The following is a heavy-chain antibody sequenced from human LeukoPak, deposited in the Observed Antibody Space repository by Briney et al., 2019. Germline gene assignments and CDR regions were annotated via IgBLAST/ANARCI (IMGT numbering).Heavy chain of an antibody. V-gene: IGHV4-38-2*02. D-gene: IGHD3-22*01. J-gene: IGHJ4*02. CDR1: GFSISSGYY. CDR2: IYHSGST. CDR3: ARERSGYSLFDY. Sequence: SETLSLTCTVSGFSISSGYYWGWIRQPPGKGLEWIGSIYHSGSTYYNPSLKSRVTISVDTSKNQFSLKLGSVTAAATAVYYCARERSGYSLFDYWGRETLVTVSS.